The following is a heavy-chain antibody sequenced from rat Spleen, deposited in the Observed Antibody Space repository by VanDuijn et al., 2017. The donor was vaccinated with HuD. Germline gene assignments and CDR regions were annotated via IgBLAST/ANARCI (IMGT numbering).Heavy chain of an antibody. CDR2: ISPSGVGT. V-gene: IGHV5-19*01. CDR1: GFTFSNYG. J-gene: IGHJ3*01. Sequence: EVQLVESNGGLVQPGRSLKLSCAASGFTFSNYGMHWIRQAPTRGLEWVASISPSGVGTSFRDSVKGRFTLSRYNAKSTLYLQMDSLRSEDTATYYCARQETSGYSNWFTYWGQGTLVTVSS. CDR3: ARQETSGYSNWFTY. D-gene: IGHD4-3*01.